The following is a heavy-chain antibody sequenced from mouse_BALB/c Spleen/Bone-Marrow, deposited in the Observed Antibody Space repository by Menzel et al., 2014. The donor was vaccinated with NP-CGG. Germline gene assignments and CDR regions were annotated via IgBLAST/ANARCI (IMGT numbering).Heavy chain of an antibody. CDR3: ARQYNGSRFSYFDY. J-gene: IGHJ2*01. Sequence: DVHLVESGGGLVQPGGSRKLSCAASGFTFSSFGMHWVRQAPEKGLEWVAYISSGSSSIYYTDTVKGRFTISRDNSNNSLLLHMPSLKSEVAALYYCARQYNGSRFSYFDYWGQGTTLTVSS. V-gene: IGHV5-17*02. CDR1: GFTFSSFG. CDR2: ISSGSSSI. D-gene: IGHD1-1*01.